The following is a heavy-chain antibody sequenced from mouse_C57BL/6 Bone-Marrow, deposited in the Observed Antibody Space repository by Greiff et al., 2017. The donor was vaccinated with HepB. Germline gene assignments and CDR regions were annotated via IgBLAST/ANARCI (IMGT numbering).Heavy chain of an antibody. CDR1: GYTFTSYG. J-gene: IGHJ4*01. Sequence: QVQLKESGAELARPGASVKLSCKASGYTFTSYGISWVKQRTGQGLEWIGEIYPRSGNTYYNEKFKGKATLTADKSSSTAYMELRSLTSEDSAVYICARSPSIYDYGSGYFYYGMDYWGQGTSVTVSA. V-gene: IGHV1-81*01. CDR2: IYPRSGNT. D-gene: IGHD1-1*01. CDR3: ARSPSIYDYGSGYFYYGMDY.